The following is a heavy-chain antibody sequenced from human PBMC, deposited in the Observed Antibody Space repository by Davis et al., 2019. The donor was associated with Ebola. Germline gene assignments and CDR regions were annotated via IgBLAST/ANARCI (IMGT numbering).Heavy chain of an antibody. D-gene: IGHD3-10*01. Sequence: LGGSLRLSCAASGFTFSSYAMSWVRQAPGKGLEWVSAISGSGGSTYYADSVKGRFTISRDNSKNTLYLQMNSLTAEDTAVYYCAKAPPSGGYHFDYWGQGTLVTVSS. CDR2: ISGSGGST. CDR3: AKAPPSGGYHFDY. CDR1: GFTFSSYA. V-gene: IGHV3-23*01. J-gene: IGHJ4*02.